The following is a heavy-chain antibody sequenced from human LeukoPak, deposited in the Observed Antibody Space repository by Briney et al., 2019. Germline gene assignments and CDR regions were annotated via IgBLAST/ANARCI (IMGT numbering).Heavy chain of an antibody. J-gene: IGHJ6*02. CDR2: INVGTGLT. CDR3: ARDYSSSWFLYGMDV. Sequence: HGASVKVSCKASGHTFTTYTLHWVRQAPGQSLEWMGRINVGTGLTKYSLKFQGRVSVIRDTAANTAYMEMRSLRSEDTAVYYCARDYSSSWFLYGMDVWGQGTTVTVS. V-gene: IGHV1-3*01. D-gene: IGHD6-13*01. CDR1: GHTFTTYT.